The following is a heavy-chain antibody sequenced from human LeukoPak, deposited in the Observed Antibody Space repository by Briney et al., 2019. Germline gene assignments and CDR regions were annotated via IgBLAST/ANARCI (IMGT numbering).Heavy chain of an antibody. CDR1: GFTFSNYW. V-gene: IGHV3-23*01. J-gene: IGHJ4*02. CDR3: AKQLGYCSDGSCYFPY. Sequence: GGSLRLSCAVSGFTFSNYWMSWVRQAPGKGLEWVSAISNNGGYTYYADSVQGRFTISRDNSKSTLCLQMNSLRAEDTAVYYCAKQLGYCSDGSCYFPYWGQGTLVTVSS. D-gene: IGHD2-15*01. CDR2: ISNNGGYT.